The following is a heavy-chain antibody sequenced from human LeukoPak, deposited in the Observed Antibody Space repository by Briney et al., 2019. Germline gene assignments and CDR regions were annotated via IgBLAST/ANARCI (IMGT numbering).Heavy chain of an antibody. CDR2: IDRDGSRI. CDR1: GFTFSSYW. V-gene: IGHV3-74*01. J-gene: IGHJ4*02. Sequence: GGSLRLSCAVSGFTFSSYWMHWVRQAPGKGLVWVSRIDRDGSRINYADSVKGRFTVPRDNGKNTLFLQMNSLRAEDAAVYYCVRGNDYGGPHYWGQGTLVTVSS. D-gene: IGHD4-23*01. CDR3: VRGNDYGGPHY.